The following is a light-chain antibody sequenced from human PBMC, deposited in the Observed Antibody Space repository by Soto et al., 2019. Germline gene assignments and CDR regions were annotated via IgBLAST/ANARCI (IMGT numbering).Light chain of an antibody. CDR3: GTWDYLLGSYV. J-gene: IGLJ1*01. Sequence: QSVLTQPPSVSAAPGQRVIISCSGSSTNIGDNYVSWYQHLPGTAPKLVVYDNDRRPSELPGRFSGSKSGTSATLVITGLQTGDEADYYCGTWDYLLGSYVFGAGTKVTVL. CDR1: STNIGDNY. CDR2: DND. V-gene: IGLV1-51*01.